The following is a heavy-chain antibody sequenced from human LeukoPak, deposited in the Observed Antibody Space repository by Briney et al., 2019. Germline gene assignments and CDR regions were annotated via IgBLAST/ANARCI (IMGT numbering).Heavy chain of an antibody. CDR2: ISAYNGNT. Sequence: ASVRVSCKASGYTFTSYGISWVRQAPGQGLEWMGWISAYNGNTNYAQKLQGRVTMTTDTYTSTAYMELRSLRYDDTAVYYCARLSNYYGSGSYFSFFDYWGQGTLVTVSS. J-gene: IGHJ4*02. CDR1: GYTFTSYG. CDR3: ARLSNYYGSGSYFSFFDY. V-gene: IGHV1-18*01. D-gene: IGHD3-10*01.